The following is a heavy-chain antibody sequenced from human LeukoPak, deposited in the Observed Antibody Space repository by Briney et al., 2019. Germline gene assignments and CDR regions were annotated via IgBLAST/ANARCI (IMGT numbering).Heavy chain of an antibody. CDR1: GGTFSSYP. CDR2: IIPIFGSA. D-gene: IGHD6-19*01. J-gene: IGHJ4*02. CDR3: ARFAVHRRLAVAGRFGLDY. V-gene: IGHV1-69*13. Sequence: ASVKVSCKASGGTFSSYPISWVRQAPGQGLEWMGGIIPIFGSANYAQKFQGRVTITADESTSTAYMELTSLRSEDTAVYYCARFAVHRRLAVAGRFGLDYWGQGTLVTVSS.